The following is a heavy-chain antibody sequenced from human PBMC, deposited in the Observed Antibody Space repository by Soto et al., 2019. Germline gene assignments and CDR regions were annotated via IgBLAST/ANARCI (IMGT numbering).Heavy chain of an antibody. CDR2: TTQDGNDK. CDR1: GLTFSPYY. D-gene: IGHD2-15*01. CDR3: ARDGYCSGGSCYSVPVFDY. V-gene: IGHV3-7*01. J-gene: IGHJ4*02. Sequence: PGGSLRLSCAASGLTFSPYYMSWVRQAPGKGLEWLAMTTQDGNDKYYVDSVRGRFTISRDSAKNSMYLQMNSLTVEDTAIYYCARDGYCSGGSCYSVPVFDYWGQGTLVTVSS.